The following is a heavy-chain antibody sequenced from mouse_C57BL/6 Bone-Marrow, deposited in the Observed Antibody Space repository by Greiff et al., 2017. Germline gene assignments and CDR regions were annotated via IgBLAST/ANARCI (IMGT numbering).Heavy chain of an antibody. J-gene: IGHJ1*03. Sequence: EVQVVESGGDLVKPGGSLKLSCAASGFTFSSYGMSWVRQTPDQRLEWVGTISSGGSYTYYPDSVKGRLTISRDNAKNTLYLQMSSLKSEDTSLYYCARRGDGRDWYFDVWGTGTTVTVSS. CDR3: ARRGDGRDWYFDV. CDR2: ISSGGSYT. V-gene: IGHV5-6*01. CDR1: GFTFSSYG.